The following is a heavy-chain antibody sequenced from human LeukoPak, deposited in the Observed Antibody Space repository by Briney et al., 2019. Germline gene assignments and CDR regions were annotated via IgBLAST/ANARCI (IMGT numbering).Heavy chain of an antibody. D-gene: IGHD6-19*01. V-gene: IGHV3-7*03. CDR1: GFTFGKYW. Sequence: GGSLRLSCVASGFTFGKYWMSWVRQAPGKGLEWVANIKLDGSEKNYVDSVKGRFTISRDNTKNSLYLQMNSLRAEDTAVYYCARGLVRSGRQWLSRLFDYWGQGTLVTVPS. J-gene: IGHJ4*02. CDR3: ARGLVRSGRQWLSRLFDY. CDR2: IKLDGSEK.